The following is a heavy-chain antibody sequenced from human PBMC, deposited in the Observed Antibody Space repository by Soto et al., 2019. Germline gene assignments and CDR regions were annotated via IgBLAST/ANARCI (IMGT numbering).Heavy chain of an antibody. CDR1: GVTFSRYA. J-gene: IGHJ4*02. D-gene: IGHD3-22*01. CDR2: IIPMFGKA. CDR3: ARDGTLYDSSGYYYLY. V-gene: IGHV1-69*13. Sequence: ASVKVSCKASGVTFSRYAISWVRQAPGQGLEWMGGIIPMFGKANYAQKFQGRVTITADESTSTAYMELSSLRSEDTAVYYCARDGTLYDSSGYYYLYWGQGTLVTVSS.